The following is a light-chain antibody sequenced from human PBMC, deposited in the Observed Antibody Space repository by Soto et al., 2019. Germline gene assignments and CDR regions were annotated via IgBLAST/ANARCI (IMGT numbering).Light chain of an antibody. V-gene: IGKV1-5*03. CDR2: KAS. CDR1: QTISSW. Sequence: DIQITQSPSTLSASVGDRVMITCRASQTISSWLAWYQQKPGKAPKLLIYKASTLKSGVPSRFSGSGSGTEFTLTISSLQPDDFATYYCQHYNSYSEAFGQGTKVDVK. CDR3: QHYNSYSEA. J-gene: IGKJ1*01.